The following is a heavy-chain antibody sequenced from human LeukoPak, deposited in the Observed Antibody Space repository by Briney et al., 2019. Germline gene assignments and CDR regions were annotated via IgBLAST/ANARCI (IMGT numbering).Heavy chain of an antibody. CDR3: AKDIGGGGQQLADY. Sequence: PGGSLRLSCAASGFTFDDYAMHWVRQAPGKGLEWVSGISWNSGSIGYADSVKGRFTISRDNAKSSLYLQMNSLRAEDTALYYCAKDIGGGGQQLADYWGQGTLVTVSS. D-gene: IGHD6-13*01. CDR1: GFTFDDYA. V-gene: IGHV3-9*01. J-gene: IGHJ4*02. CDR2: ISWNSGSI.